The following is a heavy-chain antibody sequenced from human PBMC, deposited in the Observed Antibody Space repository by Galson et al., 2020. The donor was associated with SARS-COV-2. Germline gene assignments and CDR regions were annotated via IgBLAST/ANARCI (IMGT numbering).Heavy chain of an antibody. D-gene: IGHD5-12*01. J-gene: IGHJ6*02. CDR1: GFSLSTSGMC. CDR2: IDWDDDQ. Sequence: ESGPTLVKPTQTLTLTCTFSGFSLSTSGMCVSWIRQPPGKALEWLARIDWDDDQYYSTSLKTRLTLSKDTSKNQVVLTMTNMDPVDTATYYCARVIVATTSSDVWGQGTTATVSS. CDR3: ARVIVATTSSDV. V-gene: IGHV2-70*11.